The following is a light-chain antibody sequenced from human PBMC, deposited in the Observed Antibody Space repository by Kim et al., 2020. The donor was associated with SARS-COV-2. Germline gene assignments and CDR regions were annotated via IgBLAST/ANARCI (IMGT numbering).Light chain of an antibody. CDR1: QSVSSSY. Sequence: EIVLTQSPGTLSLSPGERATLSCRASQSVSSSYLAWYQQRPGQAPRLLIYGASSRASGIPDRFSGSGSGTDFTLTISRLEPEAFAVYYGQQYGSSPPITFCQGTRLVIK. J-gene: IGKJ5*01. CDR3: QQYGSSPPIT. V-gene: IGKV3-20*01. CDR2: GAS.